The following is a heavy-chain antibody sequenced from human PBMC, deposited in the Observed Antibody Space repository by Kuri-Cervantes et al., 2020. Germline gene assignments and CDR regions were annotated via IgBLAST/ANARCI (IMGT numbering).Heavy chain of an antibody. J-gene: IGHJ4*02. CDR2: VYETGTT. V-gene: IGHV4-39*02. Sequence: SETLSLTCTVSGGSISSSIYYWGWIRQPPGKRLEYIGSVYETGTTYYNPSLKSRLTISADTSSNHFSLKLSSVTAADTAVYYCARRGAYFDYWGQGTLVTVSS. D-gene: IGHD1-26*01. CDR1: GGSISSSIYY. CDR3: ARRGAYFDY.